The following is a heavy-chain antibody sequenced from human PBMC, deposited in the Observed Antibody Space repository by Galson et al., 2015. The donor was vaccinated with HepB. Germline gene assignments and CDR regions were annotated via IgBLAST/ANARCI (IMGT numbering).Heavy chain of an antibody. CDR1: GGSISSYY. Sequence: SETLSLTCTVSGGSISSYYWSWIRQPPGKGLEWIGYIYYSGSTNYNPSLKSRVTISVDTSKNQFSLKLSSVTAADTAVYYCARARYQLLKEGWFDPWGQGTLVTVSS. CDR2: IYYSGST. V-gene: IGHV4-59*01. D-gene: IGHD2-2*01. J-gene: IGHJ5*02. CDR3: ARARYQLLKEGWFDP.